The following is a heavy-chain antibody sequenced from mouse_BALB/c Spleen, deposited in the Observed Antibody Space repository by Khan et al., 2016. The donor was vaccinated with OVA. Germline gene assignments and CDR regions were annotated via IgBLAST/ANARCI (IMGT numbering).Heavy chain of an antibody. CDR1: GFSLTNYG. CDR3: ARNRGVQYNMDF. Sequence: QVQLQQSGPGLVQPSQSLSITCTVSGFSLTNYGVHWIRQSPGRGLEWLGLIWSGGNTDYNAAFISGLTISKDDTTSQVLFKMNSLQADEDTTYYCARNRGVQYNMDFWGQGISVTVSS. J-gene: IGHJ4*01. V-gene: IGHV2-2*01. D-gene: IGHD3-3*01. CDR2: IWSGGNT.